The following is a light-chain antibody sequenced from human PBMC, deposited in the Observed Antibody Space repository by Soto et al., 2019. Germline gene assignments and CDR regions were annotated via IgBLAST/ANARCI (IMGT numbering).Light chain of an antibody. V-gene: IGLV1-47*01. Sequence: QSVLTQPPSASETPGQRVTISCSGSTANIVNNYVYWYQQLQGTAPKLLIHRSDQRASGVPDRFSGSKSGTSAYLAISGLRSEDEAHYYCAAWDDSLSGVVFGGGTKLTVL. J-gene: IGLJ2*01. CDR2: RSD. CDR1: TANIVNNY. CDR3: AAWDDSLSGVV.